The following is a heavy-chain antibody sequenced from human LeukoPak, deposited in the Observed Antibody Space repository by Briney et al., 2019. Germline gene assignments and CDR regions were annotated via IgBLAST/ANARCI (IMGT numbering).Heavy chain of an antibody. J-gene: IGHJ3*02. CDR2: ISNSGTT. CDR3: ARDVVVTSSPDAFDI. CDR1: GDSVTSGGYF. Sequence: SETLSLTCAVSGDSVTSGGYFWTWIRQLPGMGLEWIGSISNSGTTSYNPSLKSRVSISLDTSTNHFSLRLGSVTAADTAVYYCARDVVVTSSPDAFDIWGQGTMVIVSS. V-gene: IGHV4-31*11. D-gene: IGHD2-21*02.